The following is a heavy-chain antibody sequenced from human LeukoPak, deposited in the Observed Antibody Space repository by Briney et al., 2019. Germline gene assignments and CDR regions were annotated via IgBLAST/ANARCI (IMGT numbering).Heavy chain of an antibody. Sequence: ASVKVSCKASGYTFTSYGISWVRQAPGQGLEWMGWISAYNGNTNYAQKLQGRVTMTTDTSTSTAYMELRSLRSDDTAVYYCATGDYYGSGSSYYMDVWGKGTTVTVSS. J-gene: IGHJ6*03. CDR1: GYTFTSYG. CDR3: ATGDYYGSGSSYYMDV. V-gene: IGHV1-18*01. D-gene: IGHD3-10*01. CDR2: ISAYNGNT.